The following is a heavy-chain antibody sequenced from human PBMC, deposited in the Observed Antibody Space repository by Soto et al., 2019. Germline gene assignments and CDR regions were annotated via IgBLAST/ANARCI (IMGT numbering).Heavy chain of an antibody. CDR3: ATGGQGVVVVAAIPGY. CDR2: ISYDGSNK. D-gene: IGHD2-15*01. J-gene: IGHJ4*02. CDR1: GFTFSSYA. Sequence: QVQLVESGGGVVQPGRSLRLSCAASGFTFSSYAMHWVRQAPVKGLEWVAVISYDGSNKYYADSVKGRFTISRDNSKNTLYLQMNSLRAEDTAVYYCATGGQGVVVVAAIPGYWGQGTLVTVSS. V-gene: IGHV3-30-3*01.